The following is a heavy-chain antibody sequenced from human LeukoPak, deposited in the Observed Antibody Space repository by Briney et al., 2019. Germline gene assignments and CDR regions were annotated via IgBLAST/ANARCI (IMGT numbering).Heavy chain of an antibody. J-gene: IGHJ4*02. CDR3: ARGTYYDSSGYIDY. CDR2: VNHSGST. Sequence: SETLSLTCGVYNGSLSAYYCSWIRQPPGKGLEWIGEVNHSGSTNYNPSLKSRVTISVDTSKNQFSLKLSSVTAADTAVYYCARGTYYDSSGYIDYWGQGTLVTVSS. CDR1: NGSLSAYY. V-gene: IGHV4-34*01. D-gene: IGHD3-22*01.